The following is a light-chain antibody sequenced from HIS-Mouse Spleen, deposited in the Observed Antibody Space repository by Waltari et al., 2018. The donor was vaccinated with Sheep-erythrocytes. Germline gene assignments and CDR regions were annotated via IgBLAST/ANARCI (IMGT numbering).Light chain of an antibody. CDR2: DVS. J-gene: IGLJ3*02. CDR1: SSHVGGYTY. V-gene: IGLV2-14*03. CDR3: SSYAGSNNWV. Sequence: QSALTQPASVSGSPGQSITISCTGTSSHVGGYTYVPWYQQHPGKAPKLMIYDVSNRPSGVSNRFSGSKSGNTASLTVSGLQAEDEADYYCSSYAGSNNWVFGGGTKLTVL.